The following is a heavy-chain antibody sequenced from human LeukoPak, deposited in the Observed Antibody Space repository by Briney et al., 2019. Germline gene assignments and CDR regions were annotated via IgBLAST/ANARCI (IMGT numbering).Heavy chain of an antibody. CDR1: GGTFSSYA. D-gene: IGHD1-26*01. CDR3: ARDRGSYPYFDY. V-gene: IGHV1-69*13. Sequence: ASVKVSCKASGGTFSSYAISWVRQAPGQGLEWMGGIIPIFGTANYAQKFQGRVTITADESTSTAYMELSSLRSEDTAVYYCARDRGSYPYFDYWGQGTLVTVSS. CDR2: IIPIFGTA. J-gene: IGHJ4*02.